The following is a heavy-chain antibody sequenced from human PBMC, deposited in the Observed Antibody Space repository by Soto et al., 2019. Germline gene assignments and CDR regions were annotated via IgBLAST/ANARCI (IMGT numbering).Heavy chain of an antibody. CDR1: GVTFSTSG. Sequence: QVQLVQSGAEVKKPGSSLKVSCKTSGVTFSTSGISWVRQGPGQGLEWMGGIIPLFGTPKYARKFQCRVSTTRDDAATTFYLEMSDLRADDPASYYCARVSRSICGAGKCYRMDSYFDSCGQGSHVVLSS. D-gene: IGHD2-21*01. J-gene: IGHJ4*03. CDR3: ARVSRSICGAGKCYRMDSYFDS. CDR2: IIPLFGTP. V-gene: IGHV1-69*01.